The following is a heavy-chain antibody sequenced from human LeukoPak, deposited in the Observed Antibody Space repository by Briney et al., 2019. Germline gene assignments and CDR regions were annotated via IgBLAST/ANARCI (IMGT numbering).Heavy chain of an antibody. Sequence: GGSLRLSCAASGFTFSSYAMSWVRQAPGKGREGVSYITNSGTTIYYADSVKGRFTISRDNAKNSLYLQMNSLRAEDTAVYYCARDGHYDILTGYFQDWGQGTLVTVSS. CDR1: GFTFSSYA. CDR3: ARDGHYDILTGYFQD. CDR2: ITNSGTTI. V-gene: IGHV3-48*04. D-gene: IGHD3-9*01. J-gene: IGHJ1*01.